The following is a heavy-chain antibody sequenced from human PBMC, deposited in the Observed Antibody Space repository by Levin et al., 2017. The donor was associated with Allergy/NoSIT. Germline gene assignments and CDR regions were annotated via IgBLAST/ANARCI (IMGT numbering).Heavy chain of an antibody. Sequence: KPSETLSLTCTVSGGSISSSSYYWGWIRQPPGKGLEWIGSIYYSGSTYYNPSLKSRVTISVDTSKNQFSLKLSSVTAADTAVYYCARRPEWGQQLNWFDPWGQGTLVTVSS. V-gene: IGHV4-39*01. CDR1: GGSISSSSYY. CDR3: ARRPEWGQQLNWFDP. J-gene: IGHJ5*02. D-gene: IGHD6-13*01. CDR2: IYYSGST.